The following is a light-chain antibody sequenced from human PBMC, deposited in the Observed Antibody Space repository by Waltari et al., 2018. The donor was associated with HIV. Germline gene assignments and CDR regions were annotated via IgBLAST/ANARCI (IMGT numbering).Light chain of an antibody. V-gene: IGKV1-12*01. CDR1: QSIVTW. CDR2: ASS. Sequence: DIQMTQSQSLVSASVGDRVTITCRASQSIVTWLSWYQQKPGTAPALLIFASSRLQGGIPGRFSGSGSGTNFTLTIRNIQPDDFAIYHCQQAHSLPWTFGQGTKVE. CDR3: QQAHSLPWT. J-gene: IGKJ1*01.